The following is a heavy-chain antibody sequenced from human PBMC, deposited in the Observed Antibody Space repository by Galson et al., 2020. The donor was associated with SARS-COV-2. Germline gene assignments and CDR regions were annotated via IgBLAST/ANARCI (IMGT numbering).Heavy chain of an antibody. CDR2: ISGGGGTT. V-gene: IGHV3-23*01. CDR1: GFTFSNYA. D-gene: IGHD6-19*01. J-gene: IGHJ4*02. Sequence: GESLKISCAASGFTFSNYAMSWVRQAPGKGLEWVSGISGGGGTTYYADSVKDRFTISTDNSKNTVYLEMNSLRAEDTAIYYCAKDVSNGWYLDYWGQGTLVTVSS. CDR3: AKDVSNGWYLDY.